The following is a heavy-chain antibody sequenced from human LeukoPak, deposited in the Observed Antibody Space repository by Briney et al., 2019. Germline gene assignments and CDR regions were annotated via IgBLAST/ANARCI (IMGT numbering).Heavy chain of an antibody. D-gene: IGHD6-13*01. V-gene: IGHV3-53*01. CDR1: GFAVSSNY. J-gene: IGHJ2*01. Sequence: PGGSLRLSCAASGFAVSSNYMNWVRQAPGKGLEWASVIYSGGSTYYADSVKGRFTISRDNSKNTLYLQMNSLRAEDTAVYYCARGHVASSWPNWYFDLWGRGTLVTVSS. CDR2: IYSGGST. CDR3: ARGHVASSWPNWYFDL.